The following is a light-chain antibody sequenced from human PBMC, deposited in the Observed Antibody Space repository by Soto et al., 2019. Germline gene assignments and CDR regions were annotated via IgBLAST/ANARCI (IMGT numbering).Light chain of an antibody. J-gene: IGKJ1*01. Sequence: EIVLTQSPGTLSLSSGQTATLSCRASQSVSSIYLAWYQQKPGQAPRLLIYGASRRATGIPDRFSGSESETDFTLTISRLEPEDFAVYYCQQYGSSHRTFGQGTKVEIK. CDR1: QSVSSIY. CDR3: QQYGSSHRT. CDR2: GAS. V-gene: IGKV3-20*01.